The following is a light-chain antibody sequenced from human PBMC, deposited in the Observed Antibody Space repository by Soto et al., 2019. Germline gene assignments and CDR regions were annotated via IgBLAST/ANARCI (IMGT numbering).Light chain of an antibody. V-gene: IGKV2-30*01. CDR2: EVS. Sequence: DVDMTQSPLSLPVTLGQPASISCRSSQSLVYSDGNTYLCWFQQRPGQSPRRLIYEVSNRESGVPDRFSGSGSGTDFTLKISRVEAEDVGVYYCMQGTHWPWTFGQGTKVEIK. J-gene: IGKJ1*01. CDR3: MQGTHWPWT. CDR1: QSLVYSDGNTY.